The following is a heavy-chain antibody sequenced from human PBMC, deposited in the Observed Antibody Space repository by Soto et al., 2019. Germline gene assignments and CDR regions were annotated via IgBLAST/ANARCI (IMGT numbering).Heavy chain of an antibody. D-gene: IGHD3-22*01. Sequence: GGAQRLSCAGCGFTYSSYAMRWVRQAPGKGLEWFSAISGSGGSTYYADSVKGRFTISRDNSKNTLYLQMNSLRAEDTAVYYCAKDHLITMIVLVISPHAFDIWGQGTMVTVSS. CDR2: ISGSGGST. CDR1: GFTYSSYA. CDR3: AKDHLITMIVLVISPHAFDI. J-gene: IGHJ3*02. V-gene: IGHV3-23*01.